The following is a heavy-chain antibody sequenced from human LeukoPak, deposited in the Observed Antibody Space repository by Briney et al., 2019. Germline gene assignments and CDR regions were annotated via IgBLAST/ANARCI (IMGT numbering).Heavy chain of an antibody. V-gene: IGHV3-23*01. Sequence: PGGSLRLSCAASGFSFSSHGMSWIRQAPWKGPEWVSSISSGSDYTFYADSVKGRFTISRDNSKSTLYLQMNSLRAGDTAIYHCAKIGVIGNWYYDVWGRGTLVTVSS. CDR2: ISSGSDYT. J-gene: IGHJ2*01. CDR3: AKIGVIGNWYYDV. D-gene: IGHD3-10*01. CDR1: GFSFSSHG.